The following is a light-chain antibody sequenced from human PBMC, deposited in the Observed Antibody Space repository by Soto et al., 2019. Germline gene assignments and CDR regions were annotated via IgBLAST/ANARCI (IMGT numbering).Light chain of an antibody. V-gene: IGLV1-40*01. Sequence: QSVLTRPPSVSGAPGQRVTISCTGSRSNIGAGYDVHWYQQLPGTAPKLLIYGISNRPSGVPDRFSGSKSGTSASLAITGLQAEDEADYYCQSYDSSLSGYVFGTGTKVTVL. CDR1: RSNIGAGYD. CDR2: GIS. CDR3: QSYDSSLSGYV. J-gene: IGLJ1*01.